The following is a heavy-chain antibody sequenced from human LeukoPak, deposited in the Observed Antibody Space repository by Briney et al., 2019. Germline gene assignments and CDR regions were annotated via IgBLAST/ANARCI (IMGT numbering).Heavy chain of an antibody. Sequence: PGGSLRLACAASVLTFRSYAMNWVRQAPAQGLEWMGTINPSGGSTSYAQKFQGRVTMTRDMSTSTVYMELSSLRSEDTAVYYCARVLGYYYDSSGYSQYPDYWGQGTLVTVSS. V-gene: IGHV1-46*01. CDR1: VLTFRSYA. D-gene: IGHD3-22*01. CDR2: INPSGGST. CDR3: ARVLGYYYDSSGYSQYPDY. J-gene: IGHJ4*02.